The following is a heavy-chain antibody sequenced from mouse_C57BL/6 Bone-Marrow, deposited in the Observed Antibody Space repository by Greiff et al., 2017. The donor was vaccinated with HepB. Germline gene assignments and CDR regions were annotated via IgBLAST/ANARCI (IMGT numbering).Heavy chain of an antibody. Sequence: VQLMESGAELVRPGASVTLSCKASGYTFTDYEMHWVKQTPVHGLEWIGAIDPETGGTAYNQKFKGKAILTADKSSSTAYMELRSLTSEDSAVYYCTRSDDGYYRYWCAYWGQGTMVTVSA. V-gene: IGHV1-15*01. CDR2: IDPETGGT. J-gene: IGHJ3*01. CDR3: TRSDDGYYRYWCAY. D-gene: IGHD2-3*01. CDR1: GYTFTDYE.